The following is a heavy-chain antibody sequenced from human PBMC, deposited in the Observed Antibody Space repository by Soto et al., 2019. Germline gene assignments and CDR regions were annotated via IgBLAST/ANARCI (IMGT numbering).Heavy chain of an antibody. CDR3: ARGRITMVRGANYYYYGMDV. CDR2: INHSGST. D-gene: IGHD3-10*01. CDR1: GGPFSGYY. Sequence: SETLSLTCAVYGGPFSGYYWSWIRQPPGKGLEWIGEINHSGSTNYNPSLKSRVTISVDTSKNQFSLKLSSVTAADTAVYYCARGRITMVRGANYYYYGMDVWGQGTTVT. V-gene: IGHV4-34*01. J-gene: IGHJ6*02.